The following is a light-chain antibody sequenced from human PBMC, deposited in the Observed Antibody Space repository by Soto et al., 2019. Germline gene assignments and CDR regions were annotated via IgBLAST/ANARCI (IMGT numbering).Light chain of an antibody. Sequence: DIQMTQSPSTLSASLGDRFTISCRACQSITRWLAWYQQKPGKAPKFLIYGASSLESGVPSRFSGSGSGTEFTLTISSLQADDFATYFCQQYNSYPITFGQGTRLEIK. CDR3: QQYNSYPIT. J-gene: IGKJ5*01. CDR1: QSITRW. CDR2: GAS. V-gene: IGKV1-5*01.